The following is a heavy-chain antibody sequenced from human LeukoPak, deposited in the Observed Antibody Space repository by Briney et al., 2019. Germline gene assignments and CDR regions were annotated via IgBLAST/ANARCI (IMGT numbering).Heavy chain of an antibody. Sequence: SETLSLTCTVSGGSISSYHWSWIRQPAGRGLEWIGRIYTSGGGNYNPSLKSRVTTSVDKSRNQLSLKLTSVTAADTAVYYCAREGFMRYYSDGSPLPDYWGQGTLVTVSS. D-gene: IGHD3-22*01. J-gene: IGHJ4*02. CDR3: AREGFMRYYSDGSPLPDY. CDR2: IYTSGGG. CDR1: GGSISSYH. V-gene: IGHV4-4*07.